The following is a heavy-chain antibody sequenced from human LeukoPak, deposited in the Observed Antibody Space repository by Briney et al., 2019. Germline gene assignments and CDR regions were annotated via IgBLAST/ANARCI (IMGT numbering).Heavy chain of an antibody. D-gene: IGHD1-14*01. CDR3: ARQVYNWFDP. V-gene: IGHV5-10-1*01. Sequence: GESLKISCKGSGYSFTSYWISWVRQMPGKGLEWMGRVDPSDSYTNYSPSFQGHVTISADKSISTAYLQWSSLKASDTAMYYCARQVYNWFDPWGQGTLVTVFS. CDR1: GYSFTSYW. J-gene: IGHJ5*02. CDR2: VDPSDSYT.